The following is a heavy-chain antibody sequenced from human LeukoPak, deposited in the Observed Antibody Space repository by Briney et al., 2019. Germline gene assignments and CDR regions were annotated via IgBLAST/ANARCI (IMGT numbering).Heavy chain of an antibody. CDR2: ISTGGSTI. J-gene: IGHJ6*03. CDR3: ARAEGDYYYYFYMDV. Sequence: GGSLRLSCAASGFPLSDYYMTWIRQAPGKGLEWVSYISTGGSTIYYADSVKGRFTTSRDNGKNSLYLQMNSLRAEDTAVYYCARAEGDYYYYFYMDVWGKGTTVTVSS. CDR1: GFPLSDYY. V-gene: IGHV3-11*04.